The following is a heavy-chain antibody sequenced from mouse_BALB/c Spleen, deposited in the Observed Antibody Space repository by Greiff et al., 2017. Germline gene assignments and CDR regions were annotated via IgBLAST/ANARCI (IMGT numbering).Heavy chain of an antibody. CDR2: INPSTGYT. J-gene: IGHJ4*01. Sequence: VQRVESGAELAKPGASVKMSCKASGYTFTSYWMHWVKQRPGQGLEWIGYINPSTGYTEYNQKFKDKATLTADKSSSTAYMQLSSLTSEDSAVYYCARRGYYGSSLYYYAMDYWGQGTSVTVSS. CDR1: GYTFTSYW. V-gene: IGHV1-7*01. D-gene: IGHD1-1*01. CDR3: ARRGYYGSSLYYYAMDY.